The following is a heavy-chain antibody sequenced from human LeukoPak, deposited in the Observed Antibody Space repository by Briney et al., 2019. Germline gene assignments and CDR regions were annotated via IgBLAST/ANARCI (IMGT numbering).Heavy chain of an antibody. V-gene: IGHV4-39*01. CDR1: DGSISSSSYY. J-gene: IGHJ4*02. CDR3: ARQGATTGTRFDY. CDR2: ISYSGST. D-gene: IGHD6-13*01. Sequence: SETLSLTCTVSDGSISSSSYYWGWIRQPPGKGLEWIGSISYSGSTYYIPSLKSRVTISVDTSKDQFSLKLNSVTAADTAVYYCARQGATTGTRFDYWGQGTLVTVSS.